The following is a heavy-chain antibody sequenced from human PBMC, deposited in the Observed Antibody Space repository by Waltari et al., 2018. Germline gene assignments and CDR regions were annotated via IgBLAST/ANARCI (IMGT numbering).Heavy chain of an antibody. D-gene: IGHD4-17*01. CDR1: GYTFTSYD. CDR3: ARYPLPTVTTNNHYYYYGMDV. Sequence: QVQLVQSGAEVKKPGASVKVSCKASGYTFTSYDINWVRQATGQGLEWMGWMNPNSGNTGYAQKFQGRVTITRNTSISTAYMELSSLRSEDTAVYYCARYPLPTVTTNNHYYYYGMDVWGQGTTVTVSS. V-gene: IGHV1-8*03. J-gene: IGHJ6*02. CDR2: MNPNSGNT.